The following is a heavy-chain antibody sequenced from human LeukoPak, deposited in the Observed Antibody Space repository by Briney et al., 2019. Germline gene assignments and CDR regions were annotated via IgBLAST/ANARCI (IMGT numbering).Heavy chain of an antibody. CDR1: GGSFSGYY. D-gene: IGHD4-17*01. Sequence: SETLSLTCAVYGGSFSGYYWSWIRQPPGKGLEWIGEINRSGSTNYNPSLKSRVTISVDTSKNQFSLKLSSVTAADTAVYYCARRLRIGYYYMDVWGKGTTVTVSS. J-gene: IGHJ6*03. CDR3: ARRLRIGYYYMDV. V-gene: IGHV4-34*01. CDR2: INRSGST.